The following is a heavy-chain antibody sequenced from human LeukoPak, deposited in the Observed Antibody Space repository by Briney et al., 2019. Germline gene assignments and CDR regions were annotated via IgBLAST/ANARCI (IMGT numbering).Heavy chain of an antibody. V-gene: IGHV3-33*06. CDR3: AKRSGHIDY. Sequence: GGXXRXXXAXXGXXFXSXGXXWXRQAPGKGLEWVAVIWYDGSNKYYADSVKGRFTISRDNSKNTLYLQMNSLRAEDTAVYYCAKRSGHIDYWGQGTLVTVSS. CDR1: GXXFXSXG. J-gene: IGHJ4*02. CDR2: IWYDGSNK. D-gene: IGHD1-26*01.